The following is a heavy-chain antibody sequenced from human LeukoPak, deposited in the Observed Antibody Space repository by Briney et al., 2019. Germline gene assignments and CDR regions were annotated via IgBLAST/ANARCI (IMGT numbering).Heavy chain of an antibody. J-gene: IGHJ4*02. CDR3: ARPRRYYDSWSGYPPFDY. Sequence: ASVKVSCKASGGTFISYAISWVRQAPGQGLQWLGGIIPMSSTTKYAQSFQGRVTIPADESTRTAFMELSSLRPEDTAVYYCARPRRYYDSWSGYPPFDYWGQGTLVTVSS. CDR1: GGTFISYA. CDR2: IIPMSSTT. V-gene: IGHV1-69*13. D-gene: IGHD3-3*01.